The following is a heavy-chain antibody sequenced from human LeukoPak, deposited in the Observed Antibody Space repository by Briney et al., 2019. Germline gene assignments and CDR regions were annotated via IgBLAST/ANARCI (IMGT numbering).Heavy chain of an antibody. CDR2: MNPNSGNT. D-gene: IGHD3-22*01. V-gene: IGHV1-8*02. CDR1: GYTFTSYD. J-gene: IGHJ4*02. CDR3: ARAQYYYDSSGYYDY. Sequence: ASVKVSCKASGYTFTSYDINWVRQATGQGLEWMGWMNPNSGNTGYAQKFQGRVTMTTDTSTSTAYMELRSLRSDDTAVYYCARAQYYYDSSGYYDYWGQGTLVTVSS.